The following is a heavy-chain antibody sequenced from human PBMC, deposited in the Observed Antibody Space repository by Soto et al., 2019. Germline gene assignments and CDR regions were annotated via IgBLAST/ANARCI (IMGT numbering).Heavy chain of an antibody. J-gene: IGHJ4*02. CDR3: VRGASLNFDY. V-gene: IGHV3-20*04. D-gene: IGHD1-26*01. Sequence: VQLVESGGGVLRPGGSLRLSCAASGFTFDDYGMSWARQAPGKGLGWVSGVNWNGGSTGYADSLKGRFTISRDNAKNSLYLQMNSLRAEDTAFYYCVRGASLNFDYWGQGTLVTVSS. CDR2: VNWNGGST. CDR1: GFTFDDYG.